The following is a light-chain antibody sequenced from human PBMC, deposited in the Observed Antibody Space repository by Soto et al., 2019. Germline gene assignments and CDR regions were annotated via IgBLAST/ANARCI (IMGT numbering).Light chain of an antibody. CDR1: QSISSW. Sequence: DIQMTQSPSTLSASVGDRVTITCRASQSISSWLAWYQQKPGKAPKLLIYKASSLESGVPSRFSGSGSGTEFTLTISSLQPDDFATYSCQQYNSYFMYTFGQGTKVDIK. J-gene: IGKJ2*01. V-gene: IGKV1-5*03. CDR3: QQYNSYFMYT. CDR2: KAS.